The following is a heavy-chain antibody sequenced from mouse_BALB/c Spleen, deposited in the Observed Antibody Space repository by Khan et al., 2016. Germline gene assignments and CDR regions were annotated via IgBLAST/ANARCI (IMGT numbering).Heavy chain of an antibody. Sequence: QVQLHQSGPELVKPGASVKMSCKASGYTFTDYVISWVKQRPGQGLEWIGEIYPGSGGPSYNEKFKGKATLTADNSANTAYMQLSSLTSEDSAVYFCAKGLGAMDYWGQGTSVTVSS. J-gene: IGHJ4*01. CDR3: AKGLGAMDY. D-gene: IGHD3-3*01. V-gene: IGHV1-77*01. CDR2: IYPGSGGP. CDR1: GYTFTDYV.